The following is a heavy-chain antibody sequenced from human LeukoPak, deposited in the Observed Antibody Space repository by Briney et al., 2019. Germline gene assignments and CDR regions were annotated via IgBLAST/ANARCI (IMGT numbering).Heavy chain of an antibody. CDR3: ARLYGSGRNV. D-gene: IGHD3-10*01. V-gene: IGHV3-7*01. Sequence: GGSLRLSCAASGFTFVSHWMTWVRQAPGKGLEWVANINQDGSERYYVDSVKGRFTISRDNAKNSLFLQMNSLRVEDTAVYYCARLYGSGRNVWGQGTMVTVSS. J-gene: IGHJ3*01. CDR1: GFTFVSHW. CDR2: INQDGSER.